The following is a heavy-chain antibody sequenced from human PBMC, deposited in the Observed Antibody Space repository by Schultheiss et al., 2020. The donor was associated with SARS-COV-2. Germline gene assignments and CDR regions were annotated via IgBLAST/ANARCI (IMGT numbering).Heavy chain of an antibody. J-gene: IGHJ6*03. CDR1: GGSISSYY. CDR2: IYTSGST. V-gene: IGHV4-4*07. Sequence: SETLSLTCTVSGGSISSYYWSWIRQPAGKGLEWIGRIYTSGSTNYNPSLKSRVTISVDTSKNQFSLKLSSVTAADTAVYYCAAISNYYYYYLDIWGKGTTVTVSS. D-gene: IGHD3-9*01. CDR3: AAISNYYYYYLDI.